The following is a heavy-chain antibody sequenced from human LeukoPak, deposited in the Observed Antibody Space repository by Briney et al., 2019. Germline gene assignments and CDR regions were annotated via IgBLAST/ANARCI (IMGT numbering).Heavy chain of an antibody. V-gene: IGHV3-21*01. J-gene: IGHJ4*02. D-gene: IGHD4/OR15-4a*01. CDR1: GFTFSSYS. CDR3: AKGVARFGYGALLDY. CDR2: ISSSSSYI. Sequence: TTGGSLRLSCAASGFTFSSYSMNWVRQAPGKGLEWVSSISSSSSYIYYADSVKGRFTISRDNSKNTQYLQMNSLRTEDTAVYYCAKGVARFGYGALLDYWGQGTLVTVSS.